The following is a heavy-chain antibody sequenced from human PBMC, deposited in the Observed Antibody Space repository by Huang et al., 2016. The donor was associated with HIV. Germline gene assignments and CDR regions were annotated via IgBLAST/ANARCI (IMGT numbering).Heavy chain of an antibody. CDR1: GDSVSSNGAA. CDR2: TYYRAKWYN. CDR3: ARDRIATRDAMGDVFDI. D-gene: IGHD6-6*01. V-gene: IGHV6-1*01. J-gene: IGHJ3*02. Sequence: QVQLQQSGPGLVKPSQTLSLTCAISGDSVSSNGAAWTWIRQSPSRGLEWLERTYYRAKWYNDYAVSVEGRIAIKADTSKNQFSLQLKSVTHDDTAVYYCARDRIATRDAMGDVFDIWGQGTVVTVSS.